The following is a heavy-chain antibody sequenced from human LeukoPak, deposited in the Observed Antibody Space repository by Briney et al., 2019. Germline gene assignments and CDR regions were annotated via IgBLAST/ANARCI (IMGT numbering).Heavy chain of an antibody. CDR1: GYTFTSYG. J-gene: IGHJ2*01. CDR2: ISAYNGNT. Sequence: ASVKVSCKASGYTFTSYGISWVRQAPGQGLEWLGWISAYNGNTNYAQKLQGRVTMTTDTSTSTAYMELRSLRSDDSAVYYCARDSSVDWYFDLWGRGTLVTVSS. V-gene: IGHV1-18*01. D-gene: IGHD4-23*01. CDR3: ARDSSVDWYFDL.